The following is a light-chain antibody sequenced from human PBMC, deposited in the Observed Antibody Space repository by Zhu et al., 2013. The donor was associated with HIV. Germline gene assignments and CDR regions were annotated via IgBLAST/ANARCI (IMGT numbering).Light chain of an antibody. CDR3: SSYTSTSPVL. V-gene: IGLV2-14*02. Sequence: QSALTQPASVSGSPGQSITISCTGTSSDVGSYNLVSWYQHHPGKAPKLMIFEVIKRPSGVSNRFSGSKSGNTASLTISGLQAEDEGDYYCSSYTSTSPVLFGGGTKLTVL. J-gene: IGLJ2*01. CDR2: EVI. CDR1: SSDVGSYNL.